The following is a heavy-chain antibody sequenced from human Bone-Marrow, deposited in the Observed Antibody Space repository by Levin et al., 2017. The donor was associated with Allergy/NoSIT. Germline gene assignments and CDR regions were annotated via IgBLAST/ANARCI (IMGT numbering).Heavy chain of an antibody. D-gene: IGHD1-26*01. V-gene: IGHV5-51*01. CDR3: ARSVGRSYYFYYYAVDV. Sequence: AGGSLRLSCKASGFDFTNDWIAWVRQMPGKGLELMGLAYPADSDTRYSPSFHGHLTISADQSTRTAYLQWSSLKAADTAVYYCARSVGRSYYFYYYAVDVWGQGTTVTVSS. CDR1: GFDFTNDW. J-gene: IGHJ6*02. CDR2: AYPADSDT.